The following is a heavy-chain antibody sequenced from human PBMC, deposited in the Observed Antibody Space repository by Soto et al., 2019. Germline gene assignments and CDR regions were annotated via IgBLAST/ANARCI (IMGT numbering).Heavy chain of an antibody. CDR1: GYSFTSYW. D-gene: IGHD6-13*01. CDR2: IDPSDSYT. J-gene: IGHJ4*02. V-gene: IGHV5-10-1*01. CDR3: ARHSSSWPRINYY. Sequence: GGSLKISCKGSGYSFTSYWISWVRQMPGKGLEWMGRIDPSDSYTNYSPSFQGHVTISADKSISTAYLQWSSLKASDTAMYYCARHSSSWPRINYYWGQGTLVTVSS.